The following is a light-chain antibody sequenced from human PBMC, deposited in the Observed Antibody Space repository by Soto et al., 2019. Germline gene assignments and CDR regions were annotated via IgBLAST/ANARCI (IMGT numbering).Light chain of an antibody. Sequence: DVQMTQSPSSLSASVGDRVTITCRASQDIKDWLAWYQQKPAKAPKSLISAASNLQPGVPSRFSGSGSGTEFTLTITSLQPEDSANYYCQQYNIYPLTFGGGTKVEIK. V-gene: IGKV1D-16*01. CDR3: QQYNIYPLT. CDR1: QDIKDW. CDR2: AAS. J-gene: IGKJ4*01.